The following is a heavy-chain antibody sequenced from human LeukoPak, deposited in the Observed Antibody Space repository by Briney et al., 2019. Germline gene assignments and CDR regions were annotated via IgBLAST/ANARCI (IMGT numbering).Heavy chain of an antibody. Sequence: PSETLSLTCAVSGVAFSNYYWSWVRQSPRQGLEWIGEINHSGCTNYNPSLKSRVTMSIDTSKNQFSLLLTSVTAADAGVYYCTRAVAGHPDWGQGTLVTVSS. V-gene: IGHV4-34*01. J-gene: IGHJ4*02. D-gene: IGHD6-19*01. CDR1: GVAFSNYY. CDR3: TRAVAGHPD. CDR2: INHSGCT.